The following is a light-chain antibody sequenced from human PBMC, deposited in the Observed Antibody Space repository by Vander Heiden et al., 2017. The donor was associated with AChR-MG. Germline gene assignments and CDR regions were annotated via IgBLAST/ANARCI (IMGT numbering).Light chain of an antibody. V-gene: IGLV2-14*03. Sequence: SITISCTGTSSDVGRYNYVSWFQQHPGKAPQLIIYDVTKRPSGVSYRFSGSKSGNTASLTISGLQAEDEAYYYCNSYTGSNTLVFGGGTKLTVL. CDR1: SSDVGRYNY. J-gene: IGLJ3*02. CDR2: DVT. CDR3: NSYTGSNTLV.